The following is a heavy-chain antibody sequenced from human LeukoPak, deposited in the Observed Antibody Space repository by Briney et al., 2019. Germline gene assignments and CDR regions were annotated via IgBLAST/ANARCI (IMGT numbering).Heavy chain of an antibody. Sequence: ASVKVSCKASGGTFSSYAISWVRQAPGQGLEWMGRIIPILGIANYAQKFQGRVTITADKSTSTAYMELSSLRSEDTAVYYCARDFLERFGESFSFDYWGQGTLVTVSS. V-gene: IGHV1-69*04. CDR3: ARDFLERFGESFSFDY. CDR2: IIPILGIA. D-gene: IGHD3-10*01. J-gene: IGHJ4*02. CDR1: GGTFSSYA.